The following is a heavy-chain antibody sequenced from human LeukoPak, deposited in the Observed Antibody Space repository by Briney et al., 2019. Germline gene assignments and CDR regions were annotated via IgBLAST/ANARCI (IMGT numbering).Heavy chain of an antibody. V-gene: IGHV4-39*07. D-gene: IGHD3-10*01. J-gene: IGHJ4*02. CDR3: ARYYILNPIDY. Sequence: SETLSLTCTVSGGSISSSSYYWGWIRQPPGTGLEWIGSIYHSGSTYYNPSLKSRVTISVDTSKNQFSLKLSSVTAADTAVYYCARYYILNPIDYWGQGTLVTVSS. CDR2: IYHSGST. CDR1: GGSISSSSYY.